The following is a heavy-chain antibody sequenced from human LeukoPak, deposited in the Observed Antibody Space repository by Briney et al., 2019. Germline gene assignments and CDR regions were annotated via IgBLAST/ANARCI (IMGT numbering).Heavy chain of an antibody. D-gene: IGHD2-15*01. CDR2: IKEDGSEK. CDR1: GFTFSRYW. V-gene: IGHV3-7*01. CDR3: ARERVVSFDY. Sequence: GGSLRLSCAASGFTFSRYWMNWVRQAPGKGLEWVANIKEDGSEKYYVDSVKGRFTISRDNAKNSLYLQMNSLRAEDTAVYYCARERVVSFDYWGQGTLVTVSS. J-gene: IGHJ4*02.